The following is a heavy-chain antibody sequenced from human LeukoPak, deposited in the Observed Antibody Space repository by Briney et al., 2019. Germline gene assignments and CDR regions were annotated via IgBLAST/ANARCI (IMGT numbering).Heavy chain of an antibody. CDR2: IYHSGST. CDR3: ALGYCSSTSCPLDY. Sequence: PSQTLSLTCAGSGGSISGGGYSWSWIRQPPGKGLEWIGYIYHSGSTYYNPSLKSRVTISVDRSKNQFSLKLSSVTAADTAVYYCALGYCSSTSCPLDYWGQGTLVTVSS. D-gene: IGHD2-2*01. J-gene: IGHJ4*02. V-gene: IGHV4-30-2*01. CDR1: GGSISGGGYS.